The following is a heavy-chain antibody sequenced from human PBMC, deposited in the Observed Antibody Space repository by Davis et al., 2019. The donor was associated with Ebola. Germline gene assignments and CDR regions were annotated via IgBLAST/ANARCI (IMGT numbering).Heavy chain of an antibody. J-gene: IGHJ6*02. Sequence: SETLSPTCTVSGASLSSYYWSCIRQPPGKVLEWLGYIYYSGSTNYNPSLKSRVTIPVDTSKNQFTRKLSSVTAAGPAVYYCHGVGYYYDGMDVWGQGTTVTVSS. CDR2: IYYSGST. CDR1: GASLSSYY. D-gene: IGHD2-8*01. CDR3: HGVGYYYDGMDV. V-gene: IGHV4-59*08.